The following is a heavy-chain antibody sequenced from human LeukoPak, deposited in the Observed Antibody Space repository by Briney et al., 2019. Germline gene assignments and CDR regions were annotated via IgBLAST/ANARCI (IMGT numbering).Heavy chain of an antibody. CDR2: IIPIFGTA. CDR1: GGTFSSYA. V-gene: IGHV1-69*06. CDR3: ATERLTIVVVVAATGYGMDV. Sequence: ASVKVSCKASGGTFSSYAISWVRQAPGQGLEWMGGIIPIFGTANYAQKFQGRVTITADKSTSTAYMELSSLRSEDTAVYYCATERLTIVVVVAATGYGMDVWGKGTTVTVSS. D-gene: IGHD2-15*01. J-gene: IGHJ6*04.